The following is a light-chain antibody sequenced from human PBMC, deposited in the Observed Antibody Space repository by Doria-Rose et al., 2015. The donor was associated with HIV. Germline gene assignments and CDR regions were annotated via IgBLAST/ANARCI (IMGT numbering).Light chain of an antibody. CDR1: QGISSG. V-gene: IGKV1-8*01. Sequence: IHMTHSPSSISASTGDRVTITCRASQGISSGLAWYQQKPGRAPKLLIYTASTLQSGVPSRFSGSGSGTDFTLTISCLQSEDFATYYCQQYYDYPRTFGQGTTVEIK. J-gene: IGKJ1*01. CDR2: TAS. CDR3: QQYYDYPRT.